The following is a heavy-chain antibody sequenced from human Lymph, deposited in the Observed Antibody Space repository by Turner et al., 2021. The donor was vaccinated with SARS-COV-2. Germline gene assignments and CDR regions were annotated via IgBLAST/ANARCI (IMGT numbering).Heavy chain of an antibody. CDR2: IHYSGST. Sequence: QVQLQESGPGLVKPAETLSLTCTVSGGSISSYYWSWIRQPPGKGLEWIGYIHYSGSTNYTPSLKSRDTISADTSKNQFSLKLKSVTAADTAVYYCARHGFSGWYGGGMDVWGQGTTVTVSS. CDR1: GGSISSYY. V-gene: IGHV4-59*08. J-gene: IGHJ6*02. CDR3: ARHGFSGWYGGGMDV. D-gene: IGHD6-19*01.